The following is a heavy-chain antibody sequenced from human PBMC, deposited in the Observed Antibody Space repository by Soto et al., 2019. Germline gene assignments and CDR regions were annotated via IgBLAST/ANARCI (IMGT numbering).Heavy chain of an antibody. V-gene: IGHV4-31*03. CDR1: GGSISSGGYY. CDR2: IYYSGST. Sequence: PSETLSLTCTVSGGSISSGGYYWSWIRQHPGKGLEWIGYIYYSGSTYYNPSLKSRVTISVDTSKNQFSLKLSSVTAADTAVYYWARVLPYYYGMDVWGQGTTVTVSS. J-gene: IGHJ6*02. CDR3: ARVLPYYYGMDV.